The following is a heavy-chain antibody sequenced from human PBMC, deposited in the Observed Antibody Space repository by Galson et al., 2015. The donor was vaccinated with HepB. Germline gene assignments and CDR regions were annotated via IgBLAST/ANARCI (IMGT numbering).Heavy chain of an antibody. CDR2: ISGSGGST. J-gene: IGHJ3*02. Sequence: SLRLSCAASGFTFSSYAMSWVRQAPGKGLEWVSAISGSGGSTYYADSVKGRFTISRDNSKNTLYLQMNSLRAEDTAVYYCAKGGVERFRAFDIWGQGTMVTVSS. CDR3: AKGGVERFRAFDI. V-gene: IGHV3-23*01. D-gene: IGHD3-3*01. CDR1: GFTFSSYA.